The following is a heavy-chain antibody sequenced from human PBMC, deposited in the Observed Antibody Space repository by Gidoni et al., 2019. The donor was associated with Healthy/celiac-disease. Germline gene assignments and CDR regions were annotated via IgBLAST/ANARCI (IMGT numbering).Heavy chain of an antibody. CDR2: ISSSGSTI. Sequence: QVQLVESGGGLVKPGGSLRLSCASSGFTFRYYYMSWIRQAPGKGLEWVSYISSSGSTIYYAASVKGRFTISRDNAKNSLYLQMNSLRAEDTAVYYCAREGRYYDSSGPFDYWGQGTLVTVSS. J-gene: IGHJ4*02. CDR3: AREGRYYDSSGPFDY. D-gene: IGHD3-22*01. CDR1: GFTFRYYY. V-gene: IGHV3-11*01.